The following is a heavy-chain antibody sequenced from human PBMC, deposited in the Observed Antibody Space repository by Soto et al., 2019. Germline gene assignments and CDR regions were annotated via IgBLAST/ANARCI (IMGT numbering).Heavy chain of an antibody. V-gene: IGHV3-48*02. CDR1: GFTFSSYS. D-gene: IGHD2-15*01. CDR3: ARDSRDIVVVVAAMPDAFDI. Sequence: GGSLRVSCAASGFTFSSYSMNWVRQAPGKGLEWVSYISSSSSTIYYADSVKGRFTISRDNAKNSLYLQMNSLRDEDTAVYYCARDSRDIVVVVAAMPDAFDIWGQGTMVTVSS. CDR2: ISSSSSTI. J-gene: IGHJ3*02.